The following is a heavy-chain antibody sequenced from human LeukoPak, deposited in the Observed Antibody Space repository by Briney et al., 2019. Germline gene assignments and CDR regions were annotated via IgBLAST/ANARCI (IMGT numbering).Heavy chain of an antibody. V-gene: IGHV3-66*01. CDR2: IYSGGST. Sequence: GGSLRLSCAASGFTVSSNYMSWVRQAPGKGLEWVSVIYSGGSTYYADSVKGRFTISRDNSKNTLYLQMNSLRAEDTAVYYCASSYYYDSNGFDYWGQGTLVTVSS. J-gene: IGHJ4*02. CDR1: GFTVSSNY. CDR3: ASSYYYDSNGFDY. D-gene: IGHD3-22*01.